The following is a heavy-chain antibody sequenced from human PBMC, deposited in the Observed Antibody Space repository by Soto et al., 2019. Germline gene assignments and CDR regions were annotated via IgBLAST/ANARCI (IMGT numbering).Heavy chain of an antibody. CDR3: ARDGGVVVTAMTYYYYYGMDV. CDR2: ISYDGSNK. J-gene: IGHJ6*01. CDR1: GFTFSSYA. V-gene: IGHV3-30-3*01. D-gene: IGHD2-21*02. Sequence: QVQLVESGGGVVQPGRSLRLSCAASGFTFSSYAMHWVRQAPGKGLEWVAVISYDGSNKYYADSVKGRFTISRDNSKNTLYLQMNSLRAEDTAVYYCARDGGVVVTAMTYYYYYGMDVW.